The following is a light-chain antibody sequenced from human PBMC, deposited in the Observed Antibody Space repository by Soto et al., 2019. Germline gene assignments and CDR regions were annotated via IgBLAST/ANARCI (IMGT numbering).Light chain of an antibody. CDR1: QNINNY. J-gene: IGKJ5*01. CDR2: DAS. Sequence: DLQMTQSPSCLSQPVLAILTMTGQASQNINNYLNWYQQKPGRAPKLLIYDASNLEAGVPSRFRGSGSGTDFTFTISRLQPEDIATYYCQQYENLPTFGQGTRREIK. CDR3: QQYENLPT. V-gene: IGKV1-33*01.